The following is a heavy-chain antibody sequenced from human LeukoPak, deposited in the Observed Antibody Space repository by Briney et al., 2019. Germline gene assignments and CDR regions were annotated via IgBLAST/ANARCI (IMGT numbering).Heavy chain of an antibody. V-gene: IGHV4-59*11. Sequence: SETLSLTCTVSGGSISSHYWSWIRQPPGKGLEWIGYINYSGSTNYNPSLKSRVTISVDTSKNQFSLKLSSVTAADTAVYYCARSGSERDYFDYWGQGTLVTVSS. D-gene: IGHD1-26*01. CDR1: GGSISSHY. CDR3: ARSGSERDYFDY. J-gene: IGHJ4*02. CDR2: INYSGST.